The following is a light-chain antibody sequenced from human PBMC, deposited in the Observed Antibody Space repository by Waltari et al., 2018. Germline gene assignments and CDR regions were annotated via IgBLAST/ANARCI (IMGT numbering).Light chain of an antibody. CDR2: DAS. Sequence: ELVMTQSPATLSVSPGERATLSCRASQSVSSNLVWYQQKPGQAPRLLIYDASTRATGIPARFSGSGSGTEFTLTISSLQSEDFAVYHCQQYNNWPRVFGPGTKVDIK. J-gene: IGKJ3*01. V-gene: IGKV3-15*01. CDR1: QSVSSN. CDR3: QQYNNWPRV.